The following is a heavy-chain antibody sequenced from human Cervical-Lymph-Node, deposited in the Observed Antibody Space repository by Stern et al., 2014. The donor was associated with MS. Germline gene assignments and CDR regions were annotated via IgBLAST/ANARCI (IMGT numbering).Heavy chain of an antibody. CDR2: ISVYNGNI. Sequence: MQLVESGAEVKKPGASGKVSCKASGFNFSNYGLSWVRQAPGQGLEWMGWISVYNGNIDFAQKFQGRLTMTTDTSTSTVYMELRSLRSDDTAVYYCTRDRGIMGTTTGDYWGQGTLVSVSS. CDR1: GFNFSNYG. V-gene: IGHV1-18*01. CDR3: TRDRGIMGTTTGDY. D-gene: IGHD1-26*01. J-gene: IGHJ4*02.